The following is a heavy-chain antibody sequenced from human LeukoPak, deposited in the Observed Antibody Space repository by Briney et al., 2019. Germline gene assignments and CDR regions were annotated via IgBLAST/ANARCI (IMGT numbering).Heavy chain of an antibody. CDR3: ARAQLSFDY. J-gene: IGHJ4*02. V-gene: IGHV3-30*03. CDR1: GFTFSSYG. Sequence: PGGSLRLSCAASGFTFSSYGMSWVRQAPGKGLEWVAVISYDGSNKFHADSVKGRISISRDNSKNTLYLQMNSLRAEDTAIYYCARAQLSFDYWGQGTLVTVSS. D-gene: IGHD2-2*01. CDR2: ISYDGSNK.